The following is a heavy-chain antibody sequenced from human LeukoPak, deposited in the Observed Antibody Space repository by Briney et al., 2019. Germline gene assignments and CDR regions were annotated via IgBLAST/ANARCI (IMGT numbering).Heavy chain of an antibody. CDR3: AREGYGDYAFDY. V-gene: IGHV4-39*07. J-gene: IGHJ4*02. D-gene: IGHD4-17*01. CDR1: GGSISSSSYY. CDR2: IYYSGST. Sequence: PSETLSLTCTVSGGSISSSSYYWGWIRQPPGKGLEWIGSIYYSGSTYYNPSLKSRVTISVDTSKNQFSLKLSSVTAADTAVYYCAREGYGDYAFDYWGQGTLVTVSS.